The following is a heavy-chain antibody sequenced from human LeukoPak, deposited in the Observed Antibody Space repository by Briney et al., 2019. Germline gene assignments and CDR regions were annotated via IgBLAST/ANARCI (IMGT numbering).Heavy chain of an antibody. CDR3: AKSYSSGWYFDY. CDR2: ISGSGGST. Sequence: GGSLRLSCAASGFTFSSYAMSWVRQAPGKGLEWVSAISGSGGSTYYADSAKDRFNISRDNSKNTLYLQMNSLRAEDTAVYYCAKSYSSGWYFDYWGQGTLVTVSS. V-gene: IGHV3-23*01. D-gene: IGHD6-19*01. J-gene: IGHJ4*02. CDR1: GFTFSSYA.